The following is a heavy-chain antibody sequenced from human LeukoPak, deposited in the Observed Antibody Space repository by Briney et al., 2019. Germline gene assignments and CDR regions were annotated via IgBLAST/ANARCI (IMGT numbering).Heavy chain of an antibody. J-gene: IGHJ6*03. CDR2: INHSGST. Sequence: SETLSLTCAVYGGSFSGYYWSWIRQPPGKGLEWIGEINHSGSTNYNPSLKIRVTISVDTSKNQFSLKLSSVTAADTAVSYCARLARMDCSGGSCYYPTYYYCYYMDVWGKGSTVTISS. CDR1: GGSFSGYY. CDR3: ARLARMDCSGGSCYYPTYYYCYYMDV. D-gene: IGHD2-15*01. V-gene: IGHV4-34*01.